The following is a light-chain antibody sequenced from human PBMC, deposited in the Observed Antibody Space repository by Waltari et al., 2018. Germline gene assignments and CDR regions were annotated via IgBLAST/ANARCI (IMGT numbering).Light chain of an antibody. Sequence: QSALTQPASVSGSPGQSITISCTGTSSDVGGYNYVSWYQQHPGKAPKLMIYDVSNRASGVSNRFSGSKSGNTASLTISGLQAEDEADYYCSSYTSSSTLDVFGGGTKLTVL. J-gene: IGLJ2*01. CDR2: DVS. V-gene: IGLV2-14*03. CDR1: SSDVGGYNY. CDR3: SSYTSSSTLDV.